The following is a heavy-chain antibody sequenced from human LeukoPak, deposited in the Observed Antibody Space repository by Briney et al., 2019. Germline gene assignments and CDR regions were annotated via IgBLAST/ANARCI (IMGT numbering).Heavy chain of an antibody. CDR3: ARDRYGARAFDI. V-gene: IGHV3-11*04. CDR2: ISSSGSTV. J-gene: IGHJ3*02. D-gene: IGHD4-17*01. CDR1: GFTFSDYY. Sequence: PGGSLRLSXAASGFTFSDYYMSWIRQAPGKGLEWVSYISSSGSTVYYADSVKGRFTISRDNAKNSLYLQMNSLRAEDTAVYYCARDRYGARAFDIWGQGTMVTVSS.